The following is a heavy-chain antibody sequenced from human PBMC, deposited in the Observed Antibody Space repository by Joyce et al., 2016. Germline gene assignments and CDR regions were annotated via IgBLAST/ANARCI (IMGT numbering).Heavy chain of an antibody. D-gene: IGHD5-24*01. CDR2: LNQGGGDK. V-gene: IGHV3-7*03. J-gene: IGHJ4*02. CDR1: GFTFSSYW. Sequence: EVQLVESGGGLVQPGGSLRLSCAASGFTFSSYWMSWVRQAPGTGLEWVANLNQGGGDKYYVDSVKGRFTISRDNSKNSLYLQMNSLRTEDTAVYYCARDRDGYNYDSEFDYWGQGTLVSVSS. CDR3: ARDRDGYNYDSEFDY.